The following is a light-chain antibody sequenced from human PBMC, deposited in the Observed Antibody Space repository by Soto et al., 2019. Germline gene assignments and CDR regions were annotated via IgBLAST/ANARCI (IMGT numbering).Light chain of an antibody. CDR2: GAS. J-gene: IGKJ1*01. V-gene: IGKV3-15*01. Sequence: EIVMTQSPATLSVSPGERATLSCRASQSVNSNLVWYQQKPGQAPRLLIYGASTRATVIPGRFSGSGYGTEFTLTISSLQSEDFAVYSCQQYNNWLWTFGQGTKVEIK. CDR3: QQYNNWLWT. CDR1: QSVNSN.